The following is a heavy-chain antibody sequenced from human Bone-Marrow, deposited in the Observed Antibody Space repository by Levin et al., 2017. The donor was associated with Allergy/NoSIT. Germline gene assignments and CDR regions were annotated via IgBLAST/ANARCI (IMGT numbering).Heavy chain of an antibody. CDR3: AKDRDRYGWDFDY. J-gene: IGHJ4*02. V-gene: IGHV3-23*01. CDR2: IGDSGGNT. CDR1: EFTFSNYA. D-gene: IGHD5-18*01. Sequence: GGSLRLSCGASEFTFSNYAMNWVRQAPGKGLEWVSSIGDSGGNTYYADSVKGRFTISRDNSKDTLYLQMNSLRAEDTALYYCAKDRDRYGWDFDYWGQGTLVTVSS.